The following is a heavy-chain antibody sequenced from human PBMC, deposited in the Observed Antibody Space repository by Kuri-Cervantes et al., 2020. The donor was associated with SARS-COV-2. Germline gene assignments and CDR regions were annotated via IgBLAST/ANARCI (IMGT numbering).Heavy chain of an antibody. CDR2: ISSSGSTI. CDR3: ARRVTFYYYMDV. J-gene: IGHJ6*03. V-gene: IGHV3-11*04. CDR1: GFTFSSYW. D-gene: IGHD2/OR15-2a*01. Sequence: GGSLRLSCAASGFTFSSYWMSWIRQAPGKGLEWVSYISSSGSTIYYADSVKGRFTISRDNAKNSLYLQMNSLRAEDTAVYYCARRVTFYYYMDVWGKGTTVTVPS.